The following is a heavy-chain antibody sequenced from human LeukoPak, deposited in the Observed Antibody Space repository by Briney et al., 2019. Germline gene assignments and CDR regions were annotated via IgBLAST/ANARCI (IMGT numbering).Heavy chain of an antibody. D-gene: IGHD2-21*02. J-gene: IGHJ3*02. CDR1: GFTFSSYW. CDR2: INSDGSST. V-gene: IGHV3-74*01. Sequence: GGFLRLSCAASGFTFSSYWMHWVRQAPGKGLVWVSRINSDGSSTSYADSVKGRFTISRDNAKNTLYLQMNSLRAEDTAVYYCARDYSIVVVTAIREAFDIWGQGTMVTVSS. CDR3: ARDYSIVVVTAIREAFDI.